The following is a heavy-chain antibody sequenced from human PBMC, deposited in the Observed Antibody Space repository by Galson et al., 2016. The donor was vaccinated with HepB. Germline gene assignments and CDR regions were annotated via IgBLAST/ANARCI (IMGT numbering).Heavy chain of an antibody. CDR3: ARGHGDYFPANYFNY. Sequence: SLRLSCAASGFTFSNYATAWVRLPPGKGLEWVSTIRGGGDAPYYADSVKGRFTISRDTSRSTLYLHLDSLRAEDTALYYCARGHGDYFPANYFNYWGQGTLVTVSS. D-gene: IGHD4-17*01. V-gene: IGHV3-23*01. CDR1: GFTFSNYA. J-gene: IGHJ4*02. CDR2: IRGGGDAP.